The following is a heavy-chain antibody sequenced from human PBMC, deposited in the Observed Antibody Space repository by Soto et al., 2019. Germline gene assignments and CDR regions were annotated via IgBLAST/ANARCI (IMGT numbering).Heavy chain of an antibody. J-gene: IGHJ6*02. D-gene: IGHD3-10*01. Sequence: PGGSLRLSCAASGFTFSSYGMHWVRQAPGKGLEWVAVISYDGSNKYYADSVKGRFTISRDNSKNTLYLQMNSLRAEDTAVYYCAKDLGGYSYYGMDVWGQGTTVTVSS. CDR3: AKDLGGYSYYGMDV. V-gene: IGHV3-30*18. CDR1: GFTFSSYG. CDR2: ISYDGSNK.